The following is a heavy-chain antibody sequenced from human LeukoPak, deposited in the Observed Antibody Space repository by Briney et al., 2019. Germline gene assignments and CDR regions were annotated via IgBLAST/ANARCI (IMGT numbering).Heavy chain of an antibody. J-gene: IGHJ4*02. Sequence: SETLSLTCTVSGGSISSYYWSWVRQPAGKGLEWIGRIYTSGSTNYNPSLKSRVTMSVDTSKNQFSLKLSSVTVADTAVYYCARDSESGSYVDWGQGTLVTVSS. CDR2: IYTSGST. V-gene: IGHV4-4*07. CDR1: GGSISSYY. D-gene: IGHD1-26*01. CDR3: ARDSESGSYVD.